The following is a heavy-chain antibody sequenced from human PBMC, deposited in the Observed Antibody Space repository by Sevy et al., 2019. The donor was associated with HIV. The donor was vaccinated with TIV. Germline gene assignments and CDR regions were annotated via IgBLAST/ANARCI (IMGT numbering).Heavy chain of an antibody. CDR1: GFTLNSYW. CDR2: IKQDRSVK. CDR3: VRAIAADGSF. J-gene: IGHJ4*02. D-gene: IGHD6-6*01. V-gene: IGHV3-7*01. Sequence: GGSRRLSCVASGFTLNSYWMSWVRQAPGKGLEWVANIKQDRSVKYYVDSVKGRFTISRDNARNLLYLQMNSLRVEDTALYYCVRAIAADGSFWGQGTLVTVSS.